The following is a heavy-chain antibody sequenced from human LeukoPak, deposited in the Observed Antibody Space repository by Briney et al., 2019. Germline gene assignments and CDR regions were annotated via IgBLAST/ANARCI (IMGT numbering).Heavy chain of an antibody. V-gene: IGHV4-38-2*02. CDR3: AGTYYYDSSGYTGRFDY. Sequence: ASETLSLTCTVSGYSISSGYYWGWIRQPPGKGLEWIGSIYHSGSTYYNPSLKSRLTISADTSKNQFSLKLSSVTAADTAVYYCAGTYYYDSSGYTGRFDYWGQGTLVTVSS. CDR1: GYSISSGYY. J-gene: IGHJ4*02. D-gene: IGHD3-22*01. CDR2: IYHSGST.